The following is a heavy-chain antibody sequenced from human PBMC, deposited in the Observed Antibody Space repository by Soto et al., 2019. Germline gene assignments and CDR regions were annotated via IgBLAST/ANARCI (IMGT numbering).Heavy chain of an antibody. D-gene: IGHD2-2*01. Sequence: QLQLQESGPGLVKPSETLSLTCTVSGGSISSSSYYWAWVRQPPGKGLEWIGSVYYSGTTYYNPSLKSRVPIXXDXSXXQFSLRLSSVTAADTAVFYCARLIHCKTTSCYFDYWGPGTLVTVSS. J-gene: IGHJ4*02. CDR1: GGSISSSSYY. CDR3: ARLIHCKTTSCYFDY. V-gene: IGHV4-39*01. CDR2: VYYSGTT.